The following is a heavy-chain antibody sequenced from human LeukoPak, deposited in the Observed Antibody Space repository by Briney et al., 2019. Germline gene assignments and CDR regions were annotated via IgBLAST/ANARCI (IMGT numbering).Heavy chain of an antibody. CDR2: LSDSGGRT. J-gene: IGHJ4*02. CDR1: GISLSNYG. V-gene: IGHV3-23*01. Sequence: GGSLRLSCAVSGISLSNYGMSWVRQAPGKGLEWVAGLSDSGGRTNYADSVKGRFTISRDNSKNTLYLQMNSLRAEDTAVYVCAKRGVVIRVILVGFHKEAYYFDSWGQGALVTVSS. CDR3: AKRGVVIRVILVGFHKEAYYFDS. D-gene: IGHD3-22*01.